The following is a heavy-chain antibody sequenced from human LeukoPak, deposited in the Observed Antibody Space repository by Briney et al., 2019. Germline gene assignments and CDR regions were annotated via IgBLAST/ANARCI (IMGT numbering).Heavy chain of an antibody. Sequence: ASVKVSCKASGYTFTSYYMHWVRQAPGQGLEWMGIINPSAGSTRYVQKFQGRVTMTRDTSTSTVYMELSSLKSEDTAVYYCAREGGIAAADEGWFDPWGQGTLVTVSS. CDR3: AREGGIAAADEGWFDP. CDR2: INPSAGST. V-gene: IGHV1-46*01. J-gene: IGHJ5*02. CDR1: GYTFTSYY. D-gene: IGHD6-13*01.